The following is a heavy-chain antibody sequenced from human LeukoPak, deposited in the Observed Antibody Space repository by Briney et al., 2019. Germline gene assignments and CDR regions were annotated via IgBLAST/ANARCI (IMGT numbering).Heavy chain of an antibody. Sequence: SGGSLRLSCAASGFTFSNYDINWVRQTPGKGLEWVSAISGSGGSTYYAESVRGRFTVSRDNSKNTVYLQMNSLRAEDTAVYYCAERMRKWELPKLGYLDPWGQGTLVTVTS. CDR1: GFTFSNYD. CDR3: AERMRKWELPKLGYLDP. D-gene: IGHD1-26*01. V-gene: IGHV3-23*01. J-gene: IGHJ5*02. CDR2: ISGSGGST.